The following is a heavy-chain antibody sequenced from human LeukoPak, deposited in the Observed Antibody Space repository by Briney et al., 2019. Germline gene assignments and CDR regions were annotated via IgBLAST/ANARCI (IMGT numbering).Heavy chain of an antibody. CDR3: ARGGSGNFYY. D-gene: IGHD1-26*01. J-gene: IGHJ4*02. CDR1: GLTFSGFE. V-gene: IGHV3-48*03. Sequence: GGSLRLSCVASGLTFSGFEMNWVRQAPGKGLEWVSYISSSYRIIYYADSVKGRFTVSRDNTKNSIYLQMNSLRVEDTAVYYCARGGSGNFYYWGQGALVTVSS. CDR2: ISSSYRII.